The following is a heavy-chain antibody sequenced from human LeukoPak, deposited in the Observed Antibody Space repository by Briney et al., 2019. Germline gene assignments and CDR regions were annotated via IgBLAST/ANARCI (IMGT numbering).Heavy chain of an antibody. CDR3: ASQPLSIAAAVS. J-gene: IGHJ1*01. D-gene: IGHD6-25*01. Sequence: PSETLSLTCTVSGGSISSYYWSWIRQPPGKGLEWIGYIYYSGSTNYNPSLKSRVTISVDTSNNQLSLKLSSVTAADTAVYYCASQPLSIAAAVSGGEGTLVTVPS. CDR1: GGSISSYY. V-gene: IGHV4-59*08. CDR2: IYYSGST.